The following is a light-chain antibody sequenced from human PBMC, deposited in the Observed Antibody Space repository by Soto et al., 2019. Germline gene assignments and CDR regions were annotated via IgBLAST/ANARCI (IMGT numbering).Light chain of an antibody. CDR2: DDR. Sequence: SYELTQPPSVSVAPGQTARITCGGSNIEGRSVHWYQQKPGQAPILVVYDDRDRPSGIPERFSGSNSGNTATLTISRVEVGDEADYYCQVWDSSSDHWVFGGGTKLTVL. CDR3: QVWDSSSDHWV. J-gene: IGLJ3*02. CDR1: NIEGRS. V-gene: IGLV3-21*02.